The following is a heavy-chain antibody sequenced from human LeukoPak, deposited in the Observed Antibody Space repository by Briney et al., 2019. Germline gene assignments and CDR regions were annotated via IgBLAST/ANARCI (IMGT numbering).Heavy chain of an antibody. CDR2: IKSNTDGVTT. Sequence: GGPLRLSCAASGFTFTNAWMSWVRQAPGKGLEWVGRIKSNTDGVTTDYPAPVKGRFTISRDDSKNTLYLQMNSLNTEDTAVYYCTGRTSYYYDSSGQLRAFDIWGQGTLVTVSS. V-gene: IGHV3-15*01. D-gene: IGHD3-22*01. J-gene: IGHJ3*02. CDR1: GFTFTNAW. CDR3: TGRTSYYYDSSGQLRAFDI.